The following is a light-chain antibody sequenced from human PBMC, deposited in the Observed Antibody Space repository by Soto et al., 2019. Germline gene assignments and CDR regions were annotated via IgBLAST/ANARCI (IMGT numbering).Light chain of an antibody. CDR3: QQYNSYSTWT. J-gene: IGKJ1*01. Sequence: MQMAQSRSALSASVGEGCTSTCRESQSISSWLAWYQQKPGKAPKLLIYKASSLESGVPSRFSGSGSGTEFTLTISSLQPDDLATYYCQQYNSYSTWTFGQGNKVDIK. CDR1: QSISSW. CDR2: KAS. V-gene: IGKV1-5*03.